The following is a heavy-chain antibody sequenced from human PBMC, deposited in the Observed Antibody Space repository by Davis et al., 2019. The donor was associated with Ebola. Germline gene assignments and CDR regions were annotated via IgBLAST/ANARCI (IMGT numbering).Heavy chain of an antibody. J-gene: IGHJ6*04. CDR2: ISGHNANT. CDR1: GYNFTNFG. D-gene: IGHD3-3*01. Sequence: AASVKVSCKASGYNFTNFGIAWVRQAPGQGLEWMGWISGHNANTEYAQQLQGRVTVTTDTPTNTAYMELRNLRPHDTAIYFCARVPHYTFWSGSLAAHYYYKGLDVWGKGTTVTVSP. CDR3: ARVPHYTFWSGSLAAHYYYKGLDV. V-gene: IGHV1-18*01.